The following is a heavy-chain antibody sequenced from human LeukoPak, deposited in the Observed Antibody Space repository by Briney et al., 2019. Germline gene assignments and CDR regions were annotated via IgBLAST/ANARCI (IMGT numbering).Heavy chain of an antibody. V-gene: IGHV3-30*02. Sequence: PGGSLRLSCAASGFTFSSYGMHWVRQAPGKGLEWVAFIRYDGSNKYYADSVKGRFTISRDNSKNTLYLQMNSLRAEDTAVYYCARDETGLTLYYYYYMDVWGKGTTVTVSS. CDR2: IRYDGSNK. J-gene: IGHJ6*03. CDR1: GFTFSSYG. CDR3: ARDETGLTLYYYYYMDV. D-gene: IGHD3-9*01.